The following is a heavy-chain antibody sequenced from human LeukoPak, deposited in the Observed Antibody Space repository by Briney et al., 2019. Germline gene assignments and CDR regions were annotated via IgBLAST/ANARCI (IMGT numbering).Heavy chain of an antibody. CDR3: ARERITIFGVVYYYYGMDV. CDR1: GYTFTGYY. D-gene: IGHD3-3*01. J-gene: IGHJ6*02. V-gene: IGHV1-2*06. Sequence: ASVKVSCKASGYTFTGYYMHWVRQAPGQGLEWMGRINPNSGGTNYAQKFQGRVTMTRNTSISTAYMELSSLRSEDTAVYYCARERITIFGVVYYYYGMDVWGQGTTVTVSS. CDR2: INPNSGGT.